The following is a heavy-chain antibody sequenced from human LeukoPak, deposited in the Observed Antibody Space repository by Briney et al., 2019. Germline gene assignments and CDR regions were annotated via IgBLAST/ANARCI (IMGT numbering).Heavy chain of an antibody. CDR3: ARSLWNYGDPPEYYFDY. CDR1: GGSISSGGYY. Sequence: SETLSLTCTVSGGSISSGGYYWSWIRQPPGKGLEWIGYIYYSGSTNYNPSLKSRVTISVDTSKNQFSLKLSSVTAADTAVYYCARSLWNYGDPPEYYFDYWGQGTLVTVSS. D-gene: IGHD1-7*01. J-gene: IGHJ4*02. CDR2: IYYSGST. V-gene: IGHV4-61*08.